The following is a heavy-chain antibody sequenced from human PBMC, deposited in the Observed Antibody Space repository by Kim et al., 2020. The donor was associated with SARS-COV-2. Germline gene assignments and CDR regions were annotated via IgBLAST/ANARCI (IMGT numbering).Heavy chain of an antibody. CDR1: GFTFSSYA. CDR3: AKAAPDYGDYEYYYYYYGMDV. J-gene: IGHJ6*02. CDR2: ISGSGGST. V-gene: IGHV3-23*01. Sequence: GGSLRLSCAASGFTFSSYAMSWVRQAPGKGLEWVSAISGSGGSTYYADSVKGRFTISRDNSKNTLYLQMNSLRAEDTAVYYCAKAAPDYGDYEYYYYYYGMDVWGQGTTVTVSS. D-gene: IGHD4-17*01.